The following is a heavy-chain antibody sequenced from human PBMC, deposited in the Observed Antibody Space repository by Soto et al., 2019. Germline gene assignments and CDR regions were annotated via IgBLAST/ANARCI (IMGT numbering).Heavy chain of an antibody. D-gene: IGHD3-10*01. CDR2: IYPGDSDT. J-gene: IGHJ6*02. CDR3: ARGSGSYYNDYYYYGMDV. Sequence: GESLKISCKGSGYSFTSYWIGWVRQMPGKGLEWMGIIYPGDSDTRYSPSLQGQVTISADKSISTAYLQWSSLKASDTAMYYCARGSGSYYNDYYYYGMDVWGQGTTVTVSS. CDR1: GYSFTSYW. V-gene: IGHV5-51*01.